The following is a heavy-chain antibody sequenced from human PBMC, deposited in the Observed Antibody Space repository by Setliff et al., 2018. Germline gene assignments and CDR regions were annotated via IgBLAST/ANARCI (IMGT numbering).Heavy chain of an antibody. D-gene: IGHD2-15*01. J-gene: IGHJ6*02. CDR1: GYTFTSYD. CDR3: ATYCSGGSCYSFLYNYYYYGMDA. Sequence: ASVKVSCKASGYTFTSYDINWVRQATGQGLEWMGWMNPNSGNTGYAQKFQGRVTMTRNTSISTAYMELSSLRSEDTAVYYCATYCSGGSCYSFLYNYYYYGMDAWGQGTTVTVSS. V-gene: IGHV1-8*02. CDR2: MNPNSGNT.